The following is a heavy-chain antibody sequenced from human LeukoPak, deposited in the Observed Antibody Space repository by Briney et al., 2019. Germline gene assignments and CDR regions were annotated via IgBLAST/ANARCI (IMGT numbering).Heavy chain of an antibody. CDR1: GFTFDDYA. D-gene: IGHD1-26*01. V-gene: IGHV3-43D*03. Sequence: GGSLRLSCAASGFTFDDYAMHWVRQAPGKGLEWVSLISWDGGSTYYADSVKGRFTISRDNSKNSLYLQMNSLRAEDTALYYCARNRESIVGAPYYYYGMDVWGQGTTVTVSS. CDR2: ISWDGGST. J-gene: IGHJ6*02. CDR3: ARNRESIVGAPYYYYGMDV.